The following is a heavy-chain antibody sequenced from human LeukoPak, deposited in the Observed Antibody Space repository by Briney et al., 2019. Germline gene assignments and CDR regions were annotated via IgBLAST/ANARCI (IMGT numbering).Heavy chain of an antibody. J-gene: IGHJ1*01. V-gene: IGHV4-39*01. Sequence: SETLSLICSVSGGYISSSSYYWGWIRQPPGKGLEWIGDIYYTGRTYYNSSLKSRLTVSIDTSKNQFSLKLASLTAADTGVYYCARRRHYDSTGYLDWGQGTRITVSS. CDR1: GGYISSSSYY. CDR2: IYYTGRT. D-gene: IGHD3-22*01. CDR3: ARRRHYDSTGYLD.